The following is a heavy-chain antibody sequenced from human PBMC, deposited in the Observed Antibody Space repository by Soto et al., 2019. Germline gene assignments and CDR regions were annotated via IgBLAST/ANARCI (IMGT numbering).Heavy chain of an antibody. V-gene: IGHV1-18*04. CDR2: VSGSNGNT. CDR3: ARDFYPLAYYFDP. Sequence: QVQLVQSEAEVKKPGASVKVSCEASGYTFINHGISWVRQAPGQGLEWMGWVSGSNGNTKYAQKFQGRVTMTTETSTSTAHMELRNRRSDDTAVYFCARDFYPLAYYFDPWGQGTLVTVSS. CDR1: GYTFINHG. J-gene: IGHJ4*02.